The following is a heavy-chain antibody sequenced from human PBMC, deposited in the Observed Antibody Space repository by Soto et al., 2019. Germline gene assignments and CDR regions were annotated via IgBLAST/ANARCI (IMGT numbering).Heavy chain of an antibody. Sequence: PSETLSLTCTVSGGSISSYYWSWIRQPPGKGLEWIGCFYYSGSTNYNPSLKSRVTISVDTSKNQVSLKLSSVTAADTAVYYCARVWEADYFDYWGQGTLVTVSS. J-gene: IGHJ4*02. CDR1: GGSISSYY. D-gene: IGHD1-26*01. CDR3: ARVWEADYFDY. V-gene: IGHV4-59*01. CDR2: FYYSGST.